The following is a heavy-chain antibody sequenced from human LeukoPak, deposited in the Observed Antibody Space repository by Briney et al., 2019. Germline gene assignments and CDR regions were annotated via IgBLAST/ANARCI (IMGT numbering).Heavy chain of an antibody. D-gene: IGHD2-2*01. Sequence: GGSLRLSCAASGFTFSTYSMNWVRQAPGKGLEWVALIWYDGTNKYYADSVKGRFTISRDNSKNTLYLQMNSLRAEDTAVYYCVSFYETYWGRGTLVTVSS. CDR3: VSFYETY. J-gene: IGHJ4*02. CDR1: GFTFSTYS. CDR2: IWYDGTNK. V-gene: IGHV3-33*08.